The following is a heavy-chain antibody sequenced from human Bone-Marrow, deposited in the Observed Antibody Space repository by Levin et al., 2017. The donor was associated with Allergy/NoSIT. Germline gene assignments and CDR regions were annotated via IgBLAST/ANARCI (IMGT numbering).Heavy chain of an antibody. D-gene: IGHD3-3*01. Sequence: EASVKVSCKASGYTFTSYDINWVRQATGQGLEWMGWMNPNSGNTGYAQKFQGRVTMTRNTSISTAYMELSSLRSEDTAVYYCARVRPSDFWSGYFWSWYFDLWGRGTLVTVSS. CDR1: GYTFTSYD. CDR2: MNPNSGNT. J-gene: IGHJ2*01. V-gene: IGHV1-8*01. CDR3: ARVRPSDFWSGYFWSWYFDL.